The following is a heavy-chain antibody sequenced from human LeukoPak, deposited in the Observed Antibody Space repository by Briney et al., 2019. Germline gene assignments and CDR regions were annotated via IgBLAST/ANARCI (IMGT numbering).Heavy chain of an antibody. J-gene: IGHJ4*01. CDR1: GFPFSSYS. CDR3: ARDSTEIVVVPAAFDY. D-gene: IGHD2-2*01. CDR2: ISSSSSYI. V-gene: IGHV3-21*01. Sequence: PGGSLRLSCAASGFPFSSYSMNWVRQAPGKGLEWVSSISSSSSYIYYADSVKARFTISRDNAKNSLYLQMSSLRAEDTAVYYCARDSTEIVVVPAAFDYWGQGTLVTVSS.